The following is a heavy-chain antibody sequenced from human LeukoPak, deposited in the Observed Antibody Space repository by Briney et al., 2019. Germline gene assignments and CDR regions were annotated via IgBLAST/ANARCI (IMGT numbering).Heavy chain of an antibody. CDR1: GFTFSSYW. D-gene: IGHD6-19*01. Sequence: GGSLRLSCAASGFTFSSYWMSWVRQAPGKGLEWVSYISSSSSTIYYADSVKGRFTISRDNAKNSLYLQMNSLRAEDTAVYYCARGIFSSWYYFDYWGQGTLVTVSS. J-gene: IGHJ4*02. CDR2: ISSSSSTI. CDR3: ARGIFSSWYYFDY. V-gene: IGHV3-48*01.